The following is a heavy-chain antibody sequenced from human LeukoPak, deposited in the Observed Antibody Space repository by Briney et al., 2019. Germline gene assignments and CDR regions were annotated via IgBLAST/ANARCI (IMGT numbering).Heavy chain of an antibody. J-gene: IGHJ5*02. V-gene: IGHV4-34*01. CDR1: GGSFSGYY. CDR3: ARHLLTMVRGRWFDP. CDR2: INHSGST. Sequence: PSETLSLTCAVYGGSFSGYYWSWIRQPPGKGLEWVGEINHSGSTNYNPSLKSRVTISVDTSKNQFSLKLSSVTAADTAVYYCARHLLTMVRGRWFDPWGQGTLVTVSS. D-gene: IGHD3-10*01.